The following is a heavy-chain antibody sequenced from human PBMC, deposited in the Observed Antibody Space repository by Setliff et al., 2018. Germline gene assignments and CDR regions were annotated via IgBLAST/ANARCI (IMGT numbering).Heavy chain of an antibody. V-gene: IGHV4-4*07. CDR2: VYSNVGT. CDR1: GVSIANTASY. CDR3: ASRNSDGGPEYFQH. Sequence: SETLSLTCNVSGVSIANTASYWSWIRQPAGKGLEWIGRVYSNVGTNFNPSLKSRVTMSVDASKNQISLKLISVTAADTAVYYCASRNSDGGPEYFQHWGQGALVTVSS. D-gene: IGHD1-26*01. J-gene: IGHJ1*01.